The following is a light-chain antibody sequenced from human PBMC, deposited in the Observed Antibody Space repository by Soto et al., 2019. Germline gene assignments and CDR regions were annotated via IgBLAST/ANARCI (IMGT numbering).Light chain of an antibody. CDR2: GNT. CDR3: QSYDNTLKGCV. V-gene: IGLV1-40*01. CDR1: SSNIGADYE. Sequence: QSVLTQPPSVSGAPGQRVIISCTGGSSNIGADYEVHWYQQLPGTAPKLLIYGNTNRPSGVPDRFSGSKSGSSASLAITVLQAEDEDEYYCQSYDNTLKGCVFGTGTKLTVL. J-gene: IGLJ1*01.